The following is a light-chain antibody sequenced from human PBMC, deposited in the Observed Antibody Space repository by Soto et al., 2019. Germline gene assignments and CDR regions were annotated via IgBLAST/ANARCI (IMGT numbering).Light chain of an antibody. V-gene: IGKV2-28*01. CDR2: LGS. CDR1: QSLLHRNGYNY. J-gene: IGKJ4*01. Sequence: DIVMTQSPLSLPVTPGEPASISCRSSQSLLHRNGYNYVDWYLQKPGQSPQLLIHLGSNRASGVPDRFRGSGSCTDFTLKISRVEAEDVGVYYCMQALQTPLTFGGGTKVEIK. CDR3: MQALQTPLT.